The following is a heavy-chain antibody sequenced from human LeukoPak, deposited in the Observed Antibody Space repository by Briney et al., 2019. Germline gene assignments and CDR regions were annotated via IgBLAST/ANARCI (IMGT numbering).Heavy chain of an antibody. CDR1: GGSISNYY. J-gene: IGHJ4*02. CDR2: IYYSGTT. D-gene: IGHD3-9*01. V-gene: IGHV4-39*01. Sequence: PSETLSLTCTASGGSISNYYWDWIRQPPGKGLEWIGSIYYSGTTYYNPSLKSRVTVSIDTSKKQFSLKVSSVTAADTAIYYCARMDFDRSYYWGQGILVTVSS. CDR3: ARMDFDRSYY.